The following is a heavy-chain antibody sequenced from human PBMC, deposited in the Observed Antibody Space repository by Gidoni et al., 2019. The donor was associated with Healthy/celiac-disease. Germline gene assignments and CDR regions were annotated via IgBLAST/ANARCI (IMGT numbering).Heavy chain of an antibody. CDR1: GGSISSYY. Sequence: QVQLQDSGPGLVKPSETLSLTCTVSGGSISSYYWSWIRQPPGKGLEWIGYIYDSGSTNYNPSLKSRVTISVDTSKNQFSLKRSSVTAADTAVYYCARGIRDYGWYFDLWGRGTLVTVSS. CDR2: IYDSGST. CDR3: ARGIRDYGWYFDL. J-gene: IGHJ2*01. D-gene: IGHD4-17*01. V-gene: IGHV4-59*01.